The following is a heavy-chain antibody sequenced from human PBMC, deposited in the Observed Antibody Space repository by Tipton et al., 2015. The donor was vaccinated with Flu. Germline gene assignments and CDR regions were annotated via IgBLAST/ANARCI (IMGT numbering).Heavy chain of an antibody. Sequence: LRLSCTVSGGSISSSSYYWGWIRQPPGKGLEWIGSIYYSGSTYHNPSLKSRVTISVDTSKNQFSLKLSSVTAADTAVYYCARDTIFGVAHWGQGTLVTVSS. CDR1: GGSISSSSYY. V-gene: IGHV4-39*07. J-gene: IGHJ4*02. D-gene: IGHD3-3*01. CDR3: ARDTIFGVAH. CDR2: IYYSGST.